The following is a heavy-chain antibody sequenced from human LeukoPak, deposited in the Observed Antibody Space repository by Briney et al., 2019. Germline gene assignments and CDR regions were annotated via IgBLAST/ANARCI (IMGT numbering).Heavy chain of an antibody. CDR1: GGSFSGYY. CDR2: INHSGST. J-gene: IGHJ5*02. Sequence: SETLSLTCAVYGGSFSGYYWSWIRQPPGKGLEWIGEINHSGSTNYNPSLKSRVTISVDTSKNQFSLKLSSVTAADTAVYYCARRRRTPSLPGIAAAGTGYNWFDPWGQGTLVTVSS. CDR3: ARRRRTPSLPGIAAAGTGYNWFDP. D-gene: IGHD6-13*01. V-gene: IGHV4-34*01.